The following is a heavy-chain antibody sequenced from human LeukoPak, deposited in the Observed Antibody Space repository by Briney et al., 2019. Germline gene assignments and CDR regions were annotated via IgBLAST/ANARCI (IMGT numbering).Heavy chain of an antibody. CDR3: ARYCGGDCPLDY. Sequence: GGSLRLSCTASGFTFRNYVMSWVRQAQGKGLEWVAVISYDGSNKYYADSVKGRFTISRDNSKNTLYLQMNSLRAEDTAVYYCARYCGGDCPLDYWGQGTLVTVSS. J-gene: IGHJ4*02. V-gene: IGHV3-30*03. D-gene: IGHD2-21*02. CDR1: GFTFRNYV. CDR2: ISYDGSNK.